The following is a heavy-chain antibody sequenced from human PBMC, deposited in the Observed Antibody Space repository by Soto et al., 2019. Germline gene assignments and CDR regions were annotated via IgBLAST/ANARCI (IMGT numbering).Heavy chain of an antibody. J-gene: IGHJ4*02. D-gene: IGHD6-13*01. CDR3: AKVYSSWLYDY. Sequence: GGSLILSCAASGFTFSSYGMHWVRQAPGKGLEWVAVISYDGSNKYYADSVKGRFTISRDNSKNTLYLQMNSPRAEDTAVYYCAKVYSSWLYDYWGQGTLVTVSS. V-gene: IGHV3-30*18. CDR2: ISYDGSNK. CDR1: GFTFSSYG.